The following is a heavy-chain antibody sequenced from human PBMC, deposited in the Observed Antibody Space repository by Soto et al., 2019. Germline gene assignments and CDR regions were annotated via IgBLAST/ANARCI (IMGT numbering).Heavy chain of an antibody. Sequence: ASVKVSWKVSGYTVAELSMQWGRQPPGKGLEWMGGFDPEDGETIYAQKFQGRVTMTEDTSTDTAYMELSSLRSEDTAVYYCAGIRFLEWLLPDYWGQGTLVTVSS. CDR1: GYTVAELS. V-gene: IGHV1-24*01. CDR2: FDPEDGET. CDR3: AGIRFLEWLLPDY. J-gene: IGHJ4*02. D-gene: IGHD3-3*01.